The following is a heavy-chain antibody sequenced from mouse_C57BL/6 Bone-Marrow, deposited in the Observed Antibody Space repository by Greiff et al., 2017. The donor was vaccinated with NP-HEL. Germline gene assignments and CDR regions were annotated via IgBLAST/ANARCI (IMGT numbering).Heavy chain of an antibody. V-gene: IGHV1-81*01. CDR2: IYPRSGNT. CDR1: GYTFTSYG. J-gene: IGHJ2*01. D-gene: IGHD6-2*01. Sequence: VKLQQSGAELARPGASVKLSCKASGYTFTSYGISWVKQRTGQGLEWIGEIYPRSGNTYYNEKFKGKATLTADKSSSTAYMELRSLTSEDSAVYFCARSRISGYFDYWGQGTTLTVSS. CDR3: ARSRISGYFDY.